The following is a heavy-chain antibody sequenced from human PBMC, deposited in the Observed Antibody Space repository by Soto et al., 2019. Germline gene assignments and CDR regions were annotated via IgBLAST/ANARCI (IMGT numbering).Heavy chain of an antibody. J-gene: IGHJ5*02. V-gene: IGHV3-33*01. Sequence: GGSLRLSCAASGFTFSSYGMHWVRQAPGKGLEWVAVIWYDGSNKYYADSVKGRFTISRDNSKNTLYLQMNSLRAEDTAVYYCARDSDCSSTSCYGWFDPWGQGTLVTVSS. D-gene: IGHD2-2*01. CDR2: IWYDGSNK. CDR1: GFTFSSYG. CDR3: ARDSDCSSTSCYGWFDP.